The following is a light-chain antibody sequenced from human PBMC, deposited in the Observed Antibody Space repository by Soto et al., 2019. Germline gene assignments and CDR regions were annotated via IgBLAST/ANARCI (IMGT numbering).Light chain of an antibody. Sequence: QSVLTQPASVSGSPGQSITISCTGTNSDVGSVNLVAWYQHHPGKAPELILYEVSQRPSGVSSRFSGSKSGNTASLPISGLPDAAAADYSCSPYAGNSPIRVFCLGTELTVL. CDR3: SPYAGNSPIRV. J-gene: IGLJ3*02. CDR1: NSDVGSVNL. V-gene: IGLV2-23*02. CDR2: EVS.